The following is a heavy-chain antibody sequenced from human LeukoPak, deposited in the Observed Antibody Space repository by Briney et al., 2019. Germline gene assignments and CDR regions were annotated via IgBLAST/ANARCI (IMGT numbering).Heavy chain of an antibody. D-gene: IGHD2-2*01. Sequence: GASVKVFCKASGYTFTSYWIGWVRQMPGKGLEWMGIIYPGDFDTRYSPSFQGQVTISADKSISTAYLQWSSLKASDTAMYYCARLGKVGYCSSTSCSSDYWGQGTLVTVSS. J-gene: IGHJ4*02. CDR3: ARLGKVGYCSSTSCSSDY. CDR2: IYPGDFDT. CDR1: GYTFTSYW. V-gene: IGHV5-51*01.